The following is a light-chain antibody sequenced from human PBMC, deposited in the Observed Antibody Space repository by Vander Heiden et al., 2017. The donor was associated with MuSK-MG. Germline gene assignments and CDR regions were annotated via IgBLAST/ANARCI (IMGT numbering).Light chain of an antibody. J-gene: IGKJ1*01. Sequence: DIVMTQSPASLAVSLGERATINCKSSQSVLYSSNNKNYLAWYQQKPGQPPKLLIYWASTRESGVPDRFSGSGSGTDFTLTISSLQAEDVAVYYCQQDDSTPWTFGEGTKVEIK. V-gene: IGKV4-1*01. CDR1: QSVLYSSNNKNY. CDR3: QQDDSTPWT. CDR2: WAS.